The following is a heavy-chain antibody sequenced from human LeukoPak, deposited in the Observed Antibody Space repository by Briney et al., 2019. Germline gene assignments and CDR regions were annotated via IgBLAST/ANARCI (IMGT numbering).Heavy chain of an antibody. D-gene: IGHD1-26*01. J-gene: IGHJ4*02. CDR2: IYSGGNT. Sequence: PGGSLRLSCTVSGFTVSINSMSWVRQAPGKGLEWVSFIYSGGNTHYSDSVKGRFTISRDNSKNTLYLQMNSLRTDDTAVYYCARDGSYFGQYYFDYWGQGTLVTVSS. CDR3: ARDGSYFGQYYFDY. V-gene: IGHV3-53*05. CDR1: GFTVSINS.